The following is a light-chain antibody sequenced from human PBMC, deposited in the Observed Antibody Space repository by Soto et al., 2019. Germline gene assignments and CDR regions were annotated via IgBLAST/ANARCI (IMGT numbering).Light chain of an antibody. CDR1: SSNIGANCD. Sequence: QSVLTQPPSVSGVPGQRVTISCTGSSSNIGANCDVHWYQQLPATAPKLLIYGNSNRPSGVPDRFSGSKSGTSASLAITGLQAEDEADYSCQSYDSSLSGYVFGTGTKVTVL. CDR3: QSYDSSLSGYV. J-gene: IGLJ1*01. CDR2: GNS. V-gene: IGLV1-40*01.